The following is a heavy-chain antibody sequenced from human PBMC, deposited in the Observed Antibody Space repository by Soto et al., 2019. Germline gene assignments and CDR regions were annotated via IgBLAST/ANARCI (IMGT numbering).Heavy chain of an antibody. D-gene: IGHD2-8*01. J-gene: IGHJ4*02. V-gene: IGHV1-18*01. CDR3: ARHGNGDDY. CDR2: IRSYNNST. Sequence: ASVKVSCKASGYTFTSYGVNWVRQAPGQGLEWMGWIRSYNNSTNYAQKLQGRVTMTTDTSTNTAYMELRSLRSDDTAVYYCARHGNGDDYWGQGTLVTVSS. CDR1: GYTFTSYG.